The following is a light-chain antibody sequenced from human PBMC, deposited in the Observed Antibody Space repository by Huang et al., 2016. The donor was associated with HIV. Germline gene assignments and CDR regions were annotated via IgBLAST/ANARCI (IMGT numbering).Light chain of an antibody. CDR2: WAS. V-gene: IGKV4-1*01. Sequence: DIVLTQSPDSLAVSLGERATIYCRSSQNILYTSNHQNFLWWYQQKPGQPPKLLIHWASARLPGFPDRFSGGGSGTDFSLTISSLQAGDVAVYYCQQYYRTPWTFGQGTKVEIK. CDR3: QQYYRTPWT. J-gene: IGKJ1*01. CDR1: QNILYTSNHQNF.